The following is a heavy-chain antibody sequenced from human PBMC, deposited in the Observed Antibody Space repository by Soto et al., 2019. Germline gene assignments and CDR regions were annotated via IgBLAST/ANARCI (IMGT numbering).Heavy chain of an antibody. Sequence: ASVKVSCKASGGTFSSYAISWVRQAPGQGLEWMGGIIPIFGTANYAQKFQGRVTITADESTSTAYMELSSLRSEDTAVYYCARGGDNYYDSSGYLTWFDPWGQGTLVTV. J-gene: IGHJ5*02. CDR2: IIPIFGTA. CDR1: GGTFSSYA. D-gene: IGHD3-22*01. V-gene: IGHV1-69*13. CDR3: ARGGDNYYDSSGYLTWFDP.